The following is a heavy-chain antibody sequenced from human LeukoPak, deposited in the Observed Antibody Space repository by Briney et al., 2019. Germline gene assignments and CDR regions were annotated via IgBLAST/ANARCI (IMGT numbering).Heavy chain of an antibody. Sequence: SETLSLTCGVSGGSITSTNYWTWIRQPPGKGLEWIGEINHSGSTNYNPSLKSRVTISVDTSKNQFSLKLSSVTAADTAVYYCARGIKHHGWPFDYWGQGTLVTVSS. J-gene: IGHJ4*02. CDR1: GGSITSTNY. CDR3: ARGIKHHGWPFDY. CDR2: INHSGST. V-gene: IGHV4-4*02. D-gene: IGHD6-19*01.